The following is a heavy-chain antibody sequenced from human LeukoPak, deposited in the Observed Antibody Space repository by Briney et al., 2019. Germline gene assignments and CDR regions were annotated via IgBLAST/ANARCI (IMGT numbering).Heavy chain of an antibody. D-gene: IGHD3-9*01. CDR3: ARGRVLRYFDWLAVVGYYFDY. Sequence: SETLSLTCTVSGASISGSSHYFWGWIRQTPGKGLEWIGSIYYSGITYYTPSLKSRLTISVDTSKNQFSLKLSSVTAADTAVYYCARGRVLRYFDWLAVVGYYFDYWGQGTLVTVSS. CDR1: GASISGSSHYF. CDR2: IYYSGIT. V-gene: IGHV4-39*01. J-gene: IGHJ4*02.